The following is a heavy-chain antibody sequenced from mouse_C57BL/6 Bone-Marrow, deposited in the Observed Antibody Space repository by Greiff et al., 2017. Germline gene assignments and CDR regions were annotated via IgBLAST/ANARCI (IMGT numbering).Heavy chain of an antibody. Sequence: EVQVVESGGGLVKPGGSLKLSCAASGFTFSSYAMSWVRQTPEKRLEWVATISDGGSYTYCPDNVKGRFTISRDNAKNNLYLQMSHLKSEDTAMYYCARLRLDYWGQGTTLTVSS. CDR3: ARLRLDY. CDR1: GFTFSSYA. J-gene: IGHJ2*01. V-gene: IGHV5-4*01. CDR2: ISDGGSYT. D-gene: IGHD1-1*01.